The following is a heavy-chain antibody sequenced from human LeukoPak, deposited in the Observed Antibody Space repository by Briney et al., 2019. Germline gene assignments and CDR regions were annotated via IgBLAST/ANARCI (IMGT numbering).Heavy chain of an antibody. CDR1: GGSISSSSYY. V-gene: IGHV4-39*07. CDR3: AGRYCSSTSCYNRGLWFDP. Sequence: SETLSLTCTVSGGSISSSSYYWGWIRQPPGKGLEWIGSIYYSGSTNYNPSLKSRVTISVDTSKNQFSLKLSSVTAADTAVYYCAGRYCSSTSCYNRGLWFDPWGQGTLVTVSS. J-gene: IGHJ5*02. D-gene: IGHD2-2*02. CDR2: IYYSGST.